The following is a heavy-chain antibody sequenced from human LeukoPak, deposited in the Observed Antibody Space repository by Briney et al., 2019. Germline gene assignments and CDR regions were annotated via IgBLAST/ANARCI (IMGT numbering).Heavy chain of an antibody. V-gene: IGHV3-23*01. CDR1: GFTFSSYA. D-gene: IGHD4-17*01. CDR3: AKGHYGDYVPVDY. Sequence: GGSLRLSYAASGFTFSSYAISWVRQAPGKGLEWVSAISGSGGSTYYADSVKGRFTISRDNSKNTLYLQMNSLRAEDTAVYYCAKGHYGDYVPVDYWGQGTLVTVSS. J-gene: IGHJ4*02. CDR2: ISGSGGST.